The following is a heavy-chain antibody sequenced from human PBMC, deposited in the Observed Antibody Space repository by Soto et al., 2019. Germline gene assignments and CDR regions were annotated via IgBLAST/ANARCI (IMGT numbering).Heavy chain of an antibody. CDR1: GFTFSSYA. D-gene: IGHD5-12*01. CDR2: ISGSGGST. Sequence: EVQLLESGGGLVQRGGSLRLSCAASGFTFSSYALSWFRQAPGKGLEWVSTISGSGGSTYYADSVKGRYTISRDNSKNTLYLQMNRLRAEDTAVYYSAKVRREDIVDDAFDIWGQGTMVTVSS. CDR3: AKVRREDIVDDAFDI. V-gene: IGHV3-23*01. J-gene: IGHJ3*02.